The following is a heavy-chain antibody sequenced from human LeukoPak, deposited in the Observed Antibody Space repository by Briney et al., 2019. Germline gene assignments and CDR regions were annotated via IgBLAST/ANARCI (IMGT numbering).Heavy chain of an antibody. CDR2: INGDGSTT. CDR1: GFTFSTYW. J-gene: IGHJ4*02. V-gene: IGHV3-74*01. D-gene: IGHD3-22*01. Sequence: GGSLRLSCAASGFTFSTYWMYWVRQAPGKGLVWISRINGDGSTTSYADSVRGRFTISRDNAKNTLYLQMNSLRAEDTSVYYCAREAPKYYYDSSGYPDYWGQGTLVTVSS. CDR3: AREAPKYYYDSSGYPDY.